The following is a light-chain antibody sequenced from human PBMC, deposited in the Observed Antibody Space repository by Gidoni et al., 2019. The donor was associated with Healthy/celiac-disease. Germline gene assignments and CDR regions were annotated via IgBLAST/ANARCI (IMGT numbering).Light chain of an antibody. CDR3: QQYYSTPLT. V-gene: IGKV4-1*01. J-gene: IGKJ2*01. CDR2: WAS. CDR1: QSVLYSSNNKNY. Sequence: IVMTQSPDSLAVSLGERATINCKSSQSVLYSSNNKNYLAWYQQKPGQPPKLLIYWASTRESGVPDRFSGSGSGTDFTLTISSLQAEDVAVYYCQQYYSTPLTFXXXTKLEIK.